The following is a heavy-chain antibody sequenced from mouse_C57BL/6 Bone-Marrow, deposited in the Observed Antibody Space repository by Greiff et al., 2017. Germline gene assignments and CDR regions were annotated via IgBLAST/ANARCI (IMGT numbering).Heavy chain of an antibody. J-gene: IGHJ4*01. Sequence: VQLQQSGPGLVAPSQSLSITCTVSGFSLTSYGVHWVRQPPGKGLEWLVVIWSDGSTTYNSALKSRLSISKDNSKSQVFLKMNSLQTDDTAMYYCARHGNYYGSSYYAMDYWGQGTSVTVSS. CDR3: ARHGNYYGSSYYAMDY. CDR1: GFSLTSYG. V-gene: IGHV2-6-1*01. D-gene: IGHD1-1*01. CDR2: IWSDGST.